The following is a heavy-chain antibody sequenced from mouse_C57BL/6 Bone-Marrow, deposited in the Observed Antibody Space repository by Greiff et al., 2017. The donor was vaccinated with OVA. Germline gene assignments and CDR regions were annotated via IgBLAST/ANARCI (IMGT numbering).Heavy chain of an antibody. CDR1: GFNIKNTY. J-gene: IGHJ4*01. D-gene: IGHD2-1*01. Sequence: EVQLQQSVAELVRPGASVKLSCTASGFNIKNTYMHWVKQRPEQGLEWIGRIDPANGNTKYAPKFQGKATITADTSSNTAYLPLSSLTSEDTAIYYCAKTTLLWELLRAMDYWGQGTSVTVSS. CDR2: IDPANGNT. V-gene: IGHV14-3*01. CDR3: AKTTLLWELLRAMDY.